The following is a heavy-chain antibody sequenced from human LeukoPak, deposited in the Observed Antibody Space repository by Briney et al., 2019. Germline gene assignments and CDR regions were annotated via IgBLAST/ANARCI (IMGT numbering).Heavy chain of an antibody. Sequence: SETLSLTCAVYGGSFSGNYWNWIRQPPGKGLEWIGEVNHSGSTNYNPSLKSRVTILVHTSTKQFSLKLSSVTAADTAVYYCARGGRGVPAARRFKPGDWFDPWGQGTLVTVSS. CDR1: GGSFSGNY. J-gene: IGHJ5*02. V-gene: IGHV4-34*01. CDR3: ARGGRGVPAARRFKPGDWFDP. CDR2: VNHSGST. D-gene: IGHD2-2*01.